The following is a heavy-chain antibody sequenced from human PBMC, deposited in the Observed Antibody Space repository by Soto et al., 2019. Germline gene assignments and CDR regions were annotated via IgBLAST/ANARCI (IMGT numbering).Heavy chain of an antibody. CDR1: GFTFSSYA. D-gene: IGHD3-3*01. CDR3: AKDRGPYYDFWSGYFDYYYYYGMDV. J-gene: IGHJ6*02. Sequence: GGSLRLSCAASGFTFSSYAMSWVRQAPGKGLEWVSAISGSGGSTYYADSVKGRFTISRDNSKNTLYLQMNSLRAEDTAVYYCAKDRGPYYDFWSGYFDYYYYYGMDVWGQGTTVTVSS. V-gene: IGHV3-23*01. CDR2: ISGSGGST.